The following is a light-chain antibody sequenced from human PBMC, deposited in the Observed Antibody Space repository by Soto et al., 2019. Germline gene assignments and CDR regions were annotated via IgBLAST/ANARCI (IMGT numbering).Light chain of an antibody. J-gene: IGLJ1*01. CDR3: TSYTPSSTYV. CDR2: AVS. Sequence: QSALTQPASVSGSPGQSITISCTGTSSDVGNYDYVSWYQQYPGKAPRLVISAVSRRPSGISDRFSGSKSGNTASLTISGLQAEDEADYYCTSYTPSSTYVFGTGTKLTVL. V-gene: IGLV2-14*01. CDR1: SSDVGNYDY.